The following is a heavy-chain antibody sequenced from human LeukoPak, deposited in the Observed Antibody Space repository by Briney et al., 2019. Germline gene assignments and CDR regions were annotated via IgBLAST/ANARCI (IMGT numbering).Heavy chain of an antibody. Sequence: GGSLRLSCAVSGITLSNYGMSWVRQAPGKGLEWVAGVSDSGGSTNYADSVKGRFTFSRDNAKNTLYLQMNSLRAEDTAVYFCAKRGVVIRAVIIVGFHKEAYYFDYWGQGALVTVSS. CDR3: AKRGVVIRAVIIVGFHKEAYYFDY. J-gene: IGHJ4*02. CDR2: VSDSGGST. V-gene: IGHV3-23*01. CDR1: GITLSNYG. D-gene: IGHD3-10*01.